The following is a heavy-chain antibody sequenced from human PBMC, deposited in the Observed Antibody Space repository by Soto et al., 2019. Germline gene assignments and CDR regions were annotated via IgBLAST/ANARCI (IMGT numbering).Heavy chain of an antibody. CDR3: ARQQTKEGSDYYYYGMDV. CDR2: IIPIFGTA. V-gene: IGHV1-69*01. CDR1: GGTFSRYA. Sequence: QVQLVQSGAEVKKPGSSVKVSCKASGGTFSRYAISWVRQAPGQGLEWMGGIIPIFGTANYAQKFQGRVTITADESTSTVYMDLSSLRSEDTAVFYCARQQTKEGSDYYYYGMDVWGQETTVTVSS. J-gene: IGHJ6*02. D-gene: IGHD1-7*01.